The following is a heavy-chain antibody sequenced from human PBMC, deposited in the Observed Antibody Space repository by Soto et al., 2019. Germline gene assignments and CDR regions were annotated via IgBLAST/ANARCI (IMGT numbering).Heavy chain of an antibody. CDR1: GYTFTSYG. CDR3: ARGSRYFDWLSRPGAFDI. Sequence: ASVKVSCKASGYTFTSYGISWVRQAPGQGLEWMGWISAYNGNTNYAQKLQGRVTMTTDTSTSTAYMELRSLRSDDTAVYYCARGSRYFDWLSRPGAFDIWGQGTMVTVSS. V-gene: IGHV1-18*01. D-gene: IGHD3-9*01. CDR2: ISAYNGNT. J-gene: IGHJ3*02.